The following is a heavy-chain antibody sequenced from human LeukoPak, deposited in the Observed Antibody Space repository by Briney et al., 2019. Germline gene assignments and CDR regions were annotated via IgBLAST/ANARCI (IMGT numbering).Heavy chain of an antibody. Sequence: GGSLKLSCVASGFTFSGATMHWVRQASGKGLEWVGRIGSKTDKYATTYAGSVRGRFTISRDDSKNTAYLQMNSLKTEDTAVYYCIHYGSGSYSTDYWGQGTLVTVSS. CDR1: GFTFSGAT. CDR3: IHYGSGSYSTDY. J-gene: IGHJ4*02. D-gene: IGHD3-10*01. CDR2: IGSKTDKYAT. V-gene: IGHV3-73*01.